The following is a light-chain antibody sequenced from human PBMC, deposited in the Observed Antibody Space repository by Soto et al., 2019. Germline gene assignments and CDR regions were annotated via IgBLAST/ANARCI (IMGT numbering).Light chain of an antibody. Sequence: EIVLTQSPGTLSLSPGERATLSCRASQSVSSSYLAWYQQKPGQAPRLLIYGASSRATGIPDSCSGSESGTDFPLTISRLEPEHFAVYYCQEYGSSPPKTFGQGTKVEIK. V-gene: IGKV3-20*01. CDR2: GAS. J-gene: IGKJ1*01. CDR3: QEYGSSPPKT. CDR1: QSVSSSY.